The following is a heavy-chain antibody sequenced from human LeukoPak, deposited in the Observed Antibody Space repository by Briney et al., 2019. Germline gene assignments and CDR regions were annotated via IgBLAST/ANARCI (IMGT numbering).Heavy chain of an antibody. J-gene: IGHJ3*02. CDR1: GFTFSSYA. CDR2: IYSGGST. CDR3: ARGGRQWLSHAFDI. V-gene: IGHV3-53*01. Sequence: GGSLRLSCAASGFTFSSYAMHWVRQAPGKGLEWVSVIYSGGSTYYADSVKGRFTISRDNSKNTLYLQMNSLRAEDTAVYYCARGGRQWLSHAFDIWGQGTMVTVSS. D-gene: IGHD6-19*01.